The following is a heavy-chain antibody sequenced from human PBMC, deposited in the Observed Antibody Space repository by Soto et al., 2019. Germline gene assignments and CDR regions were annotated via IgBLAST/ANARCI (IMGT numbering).Heavy chain of an antibody. Sequence: SETLSLTCTVSGGSISSSSYYWGWIRQPPGKGLEWIGSIYYSGSTYYNPSLKSRVTISVDTSKNQFSLKLSSVTAADTAVYYCARPQEPQPILWFGELRGMGAFDIWGQGTMVTVS. CDR3: ARPQEPQPILWFGELRGMGAFDI. CDR2: IYYSGST. D-gene: IGHD3-10*01. CDR1: GGSISSSSYY. V-gene: IGHV4-39*01. J-gene: IGHJ3*02.